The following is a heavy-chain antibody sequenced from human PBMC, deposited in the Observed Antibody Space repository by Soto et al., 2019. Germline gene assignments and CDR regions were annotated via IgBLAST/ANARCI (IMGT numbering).Heavy chain of an antibody. CDR1: GFPFSSCV. J-gene: IGHJ4*02. V-gene: IGHV3-23*01. CDR3: AKTYDTGFDY. CDR2: ISGRGRSGGST. Sequence: LRLSCAASGFPFSSCVMSWLRQAPGKGREWLSAISGRGRSGGSTYSADSVKGRFTISRDDSKNTLFLQMNSLRAEDTAVYYCAKTYDTGFDYWGQGTLVTVSS. D-gene: IGHD3-9*01.